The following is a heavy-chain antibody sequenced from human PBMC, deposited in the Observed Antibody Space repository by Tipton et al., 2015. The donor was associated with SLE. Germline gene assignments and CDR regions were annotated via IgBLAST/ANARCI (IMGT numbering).Heavy chain of an antibody. D-gene: IGHD1-14*01. V-gene: IGHV4-59*01. CDR1: GGFISSYY. J-gene: IGHJ3*01. CDR2: IYYSEST. CDR3: ARIDRGTFDV. Sequence: TLSLTCSVSGGFISSYYWSWIRQPPGKGLEWIGYIYYSESTNFNPSLKSRVTISLDTSKSQFSLRLTSVTAADTAVYYCARIDRGTFDVWGHGTMVTVS.